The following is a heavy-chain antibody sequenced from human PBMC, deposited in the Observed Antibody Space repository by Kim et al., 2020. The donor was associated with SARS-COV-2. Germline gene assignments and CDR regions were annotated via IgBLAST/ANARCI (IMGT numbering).Heavy chain of an antibody. V-gene: IGHV3-21*01. Sequence: GGSLRLSCAASGFTFSSYSMNWVRQAPGKGLEWVSSISSSSSYIYYADSVKGPFTISRDNAKNSLYLQMNSLRAEDTAVYYCARDPHPYCSSTSCQDYWGQGTLVTVSS. CDR3: ARDPHPYCSSTSCQDY. J-gene: IGHJ4*02. D-gene: IGHD2-2*01. CDR2: ISSSSSYI. CDR1: GFTFSSYS.